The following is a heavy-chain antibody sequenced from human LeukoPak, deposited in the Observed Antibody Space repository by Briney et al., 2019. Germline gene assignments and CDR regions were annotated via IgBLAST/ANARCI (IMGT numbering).Heavy chain of an antibody. J-gene: IGHJ3*02. CDR1: GFTFGDYG. V-gene: IGHV3-21*01. CDR3: ARLQTGGAQNDAFDI. D-gene: IGHD1-14*01. CDR2: ISTAGSYI. Sequence: GGSLRLSCTASGFTFGDYGMSWVRQAPGKGLDWVSSISTAGSYIYYADSVKGRVTISRDNAKSSLYLQMNSLRAEDTAVYYCARLQTGGAQNDAFDIWGQGTMVTVSS.